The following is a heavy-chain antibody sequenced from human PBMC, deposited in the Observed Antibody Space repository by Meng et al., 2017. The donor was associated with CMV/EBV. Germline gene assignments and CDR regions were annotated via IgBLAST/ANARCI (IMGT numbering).Heavy chain of an antibody. J-gene: IGHJ4*02. V-gene: IGHV1-2*02. CDR2: IYPNSGGT. D-gene: IGHD1-1*01. CDR1: GYRFSDHY. Sequence: QVQLVQPGVGVKSPGASGKVSCQTSGYRFSDHYMHWVRQAPGQGLEWMGWIYPNSGGTHYAQKFQDRVTMTRDTSISTVYMELSRLTSDDTAVYYCVRDHNWGPDYWGQGTLVTVSS. CDR3: VRDHNWGPDY.